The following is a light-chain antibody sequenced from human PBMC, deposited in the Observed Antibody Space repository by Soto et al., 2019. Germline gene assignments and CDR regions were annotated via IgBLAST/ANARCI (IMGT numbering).Light chain of an antibody. CDR2: ENN. Sequence: QSVLTQPPSVSEAPGQRVTISCTGSSSNIGAGYEAHWYQQVPGTAPKLLIYENNNRPSGVPDRFSGSKSGTSASLAITGLQAEDEAEYYCQSYDSSRSGDVFGTGTKLTV. CDR3: QSYDSSRSGDV. V-gene: IGLV1-40*01. CDR1: SSNIGAGYE. J-gene: IGLJ1*01.